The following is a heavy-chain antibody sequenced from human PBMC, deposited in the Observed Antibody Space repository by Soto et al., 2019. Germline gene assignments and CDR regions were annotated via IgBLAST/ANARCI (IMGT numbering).Heavy chain of an antibody. CDR1: GVTFSNAW. J-gene: IGHJ6*02. Sequence: GGSLRLSCAASGVTFSNAWMNWVRQAPGKGLEWVGRIKSKTDGGTTDYAAPVKGRFTISRDDSKNTLYLQMNSLKTEDTAVYYCTTGIQLWLMGRGGMDVWGQGTTVTVSS. CDR3: TTGIQLWLMGRGGMDV. D-gene: IGHD5-18*01. V-gene: IGHV3-15*07. CDR2: IKSKTDGGTT.